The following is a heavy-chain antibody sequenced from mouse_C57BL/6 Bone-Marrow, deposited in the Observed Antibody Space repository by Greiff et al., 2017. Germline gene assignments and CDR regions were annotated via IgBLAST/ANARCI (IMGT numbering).Heavy chain of an antibody. Sequence: VQLQQPGAELVMPGASVKLSCKASGYTFTSYWMHWVKQRPGQGLEWIGEIDPSDSYTNYNQKFKGKSTLTVDKSSSPAYMQLSSLTSEDSAVYYCARSNYNAIDYWGQGTSVTVSS. CDR1: GYTFTSYW. CDR3: ARSNYNAIDY. CDR2: IDPSDSYT. V-gene: IGHV1-69*01. D-gene: IGHD2-12*01. J-gene: IGHJ4*01.